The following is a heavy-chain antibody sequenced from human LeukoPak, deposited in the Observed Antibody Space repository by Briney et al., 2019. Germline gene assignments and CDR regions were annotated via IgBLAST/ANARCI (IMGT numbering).Heavy chain of an antibody. V-gene: IGHV4-61*01. CDR1: GGSVSSGSYY. D-gene: IGHD5-18*01. CDR2: IYYSGST. CDR3: ARGSRGYSYG. J-gene: IGHJ4*02. Sequence: SETLSLTCTASGGSVSSGSYYWSWIRQPPGKGLGWIGYIYYSGSTNYNPSLKSRVTISVDTSKNQFSLKLSSVTAADTAVYYCARGSRGYSYGWGQGTLVTVSS.